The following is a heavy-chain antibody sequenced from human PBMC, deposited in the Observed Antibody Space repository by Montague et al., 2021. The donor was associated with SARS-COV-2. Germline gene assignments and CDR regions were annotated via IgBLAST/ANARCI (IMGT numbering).Heavy chain of an antibody. CDR3: ARADYYGSLEN. V-gene: IGHV4-39*01. J-gene: IGHJ4*02. CDR1: GGSISSSTYY. D-gene: IGHD3-10*01. CDR2: IYYSGTT. Sequence: SETLSLTCTVSGGSISSSTYYWGWIRQPPGKGLEWIGTIYYSGTTYYNPSLKSRVIISINTSRNKFSLNLKSVTAADTAVYYCARADYYGSLENWGQGTLVPVSS.